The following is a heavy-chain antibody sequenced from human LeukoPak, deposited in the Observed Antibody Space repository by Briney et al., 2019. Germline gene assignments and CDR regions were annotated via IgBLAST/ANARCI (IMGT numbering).Heavy chain of an antibody. D-gene: IGHD6-19*01. V-gene: IGHV3-7*01. CDR1: GFTFSSYW. CDR3: ARRYSSGWYGTYFDC. Sequence: GRCLRLSCAASGFTFSSYWMSWVRQGPGKGLEWVANIKQDGSEEYYVDSVEGRFTITRDNAKNSLYLQMNSLRAEDTAVYYCARRYSSGWYGTYFDCWGQGTLVTVSS. J-gene: IGHJ4*02. CDR2: IKQDGSEE.